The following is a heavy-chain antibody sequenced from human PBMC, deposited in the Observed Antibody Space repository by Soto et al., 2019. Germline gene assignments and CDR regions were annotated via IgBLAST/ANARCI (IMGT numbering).Heavy chain of an antibody. CDR2: ISHDGNVN. Sequence: QVQLVESGGGVVQPGRSLRLSCEASGFTFSSYAMHWVRQAPGKGLEWVAVISHDGNVNYYSESVKGRFTMSRDNSKDTLYLQMDSLRTEDTAVYFCAKDEYWASHFYYFMDLWGKGTPVTVSS. J-gene: IGHJ6*03. CDR1: GFTFSSYA. V-gene: IGHV3-30*18. CDR3: AKDEYWASHFYYFMDL. D-gene: IGHD2-8*02.